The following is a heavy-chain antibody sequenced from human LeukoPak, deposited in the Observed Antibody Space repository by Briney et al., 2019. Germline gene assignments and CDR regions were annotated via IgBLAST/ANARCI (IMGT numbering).Heavy chain of an antibody. V-gene: IGHV4-59*01. CDR3: ARGADSSGYYSIFYFDY. CDR2: IYYSGST. J-gene: IGHJ4*02. Sequence: SETLSLTCTVPGGSISSDYWSWIRQPPGKGLEWIGYIYYSGSTNYNPSLKSRATISVPTSKNQLSLNLRSVTCADTAVYYCARGADSSGYYSIFYFDYWGQGTLVTVSS. CDR1: GGSISSDY. D-gene: IGHD3-22*01.